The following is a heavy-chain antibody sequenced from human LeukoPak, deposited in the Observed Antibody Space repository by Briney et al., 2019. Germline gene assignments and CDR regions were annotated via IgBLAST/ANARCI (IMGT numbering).Heavy chain of an antibody. CDR3: ASLTTVTQGYFDS. D-gene: IGHD4-17*01. J-gene: IGHJ4*02. CDR2: IYYSGTT. Sequence: SQTLSLTCTVSGGSISSGDYFWSWIRQPPGKGLEWIGYIYYSGTTNYNPSLKSRLTISVDASKNQFSLKLSSVTATDTAVYYCASLTTVTQGYFDSWGQGTLVTVSS. V-gene: IGHV4-30-4*08. CDR1: GGSISSGDYF.